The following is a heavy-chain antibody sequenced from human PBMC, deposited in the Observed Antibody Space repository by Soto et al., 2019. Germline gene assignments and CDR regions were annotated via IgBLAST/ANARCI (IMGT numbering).Heavy chain of an antibody. CDR1: GCTFTSYD. J-gene: IGHJ5*02. Sequence: RASVKVSCKASGCTFTSYDINWVRQATGQGLEWMGWMNPNSGNTGYAQKFQGRVTMTRNTSISTAYMELSSLRSEDTAVYYCARDRRDFWSGYSNWFDPWGQGTLVTVSS. D-gene: IGHD3-3*01. CDR2: MNPNSGNT. V-gene: IGHV1-8*01. CDR3: ARDRRDFWSGYSNWFDP.